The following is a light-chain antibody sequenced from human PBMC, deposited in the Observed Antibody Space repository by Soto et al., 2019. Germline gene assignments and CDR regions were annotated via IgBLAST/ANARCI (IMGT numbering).Light chain of an antibody. Sequence: QSVLTQPASVSGSPGQSITISCTGTSSDVGAYNYVSWYQQHPGKAPKLVVYDVSNRPSGVSNRFSGPKSGNTASLTISGLQAEDEADYHCSSYTTSIGYVFGTGTKVTVL. CDR1: SSDVGAYNY. J-gene: IGLJ1*01. CDR2: DVS. CDR3: SSYTTSIGYV. V-gene: IGLV2-14*01.